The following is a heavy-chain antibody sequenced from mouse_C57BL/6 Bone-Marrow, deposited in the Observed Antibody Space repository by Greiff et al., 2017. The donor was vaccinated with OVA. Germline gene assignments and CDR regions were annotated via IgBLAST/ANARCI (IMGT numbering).Heavy chain of an antibody. CDR3: ARDPETYAMDY. CDR1: GYTFTSYW. CDR2: IDPSDSYT. J-gene: IGHJ4*01. V-gene: IGHV1-59*01. Sequence: LVESGAELVRPGTSVKLSCKASGYTFTSYWMHWVKQRPGQGLEWIGVIDPSDSYTNYNQKFKGKATLTVDTSSSTAYMQRSSLTSEDSAVYYCARDPETYAMDYWGQGTSVTVSS.